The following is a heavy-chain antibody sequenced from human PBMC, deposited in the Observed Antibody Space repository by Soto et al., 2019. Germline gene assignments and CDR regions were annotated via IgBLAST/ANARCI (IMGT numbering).Heavy chain of an antibody. CDR1: GFTFSNYA. Sequence: VQLLESGGGLVQPGGSLRLSCEASGFTFSNYAMSWVRQAPGEGPEWVSTIGGGDDIFYADSVKGRFTISRDDSRNTLYLRMDNLRVGDTAIYFCAKDSVSHNRIYDAFDLWGQGTVVTVSS. D-gene: IGHD3-3*02. CDR2: IGGGDDI. J-gene: IGHJ3*01. CDR3: AKDSVSHNRIYDAFDL. V-gene: IGHV3-23*01.